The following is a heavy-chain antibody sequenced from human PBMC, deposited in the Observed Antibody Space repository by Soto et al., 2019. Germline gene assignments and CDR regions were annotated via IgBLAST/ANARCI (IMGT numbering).Heavy chain of an antibody. Sequence: QVQLVQSGAEVKKPGASVKVSCKASGYSFSSLGMHWVRQAPGQRLEWMGWIHGGNGNTKYSQKYQGRVTTTRDTSASTAYMELSSLTSEDTAVYYCTNSYCGSMSCLGNYWGQGSLVTVPS. V-gene: IGHV1-3*01. D-gene: IGHD2-2*01. CDR2: IHGGNGNT. CDR1: GYSFSSLG. J-gene: IGHJ4*02. CDR3: TNSYCGSMSCLGNY.